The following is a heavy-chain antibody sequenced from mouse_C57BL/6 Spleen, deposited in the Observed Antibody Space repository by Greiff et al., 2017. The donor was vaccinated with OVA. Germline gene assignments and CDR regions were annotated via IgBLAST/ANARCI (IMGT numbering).Heavy chain of an antibody. Sequence: EVQGVESGGGLVKPGGSLKLSCAASGFTFSSYAMSWVRQTPEKRLEWVATISDGGSYTYYPDNVKGRFTISRDNAKNNLYLQMSHLKSEDTAMYYCAREAIGLGRRDLDYWGQGTTLTVSS. CDR2: ISDGGSYT. V-gene: IGHV5-4*01. J-gene: IGHJ2*01. CDR1: GFTFSSYA. CDR3: AREAIGLGRRDLDY. D-gene: IGHD4-1*01.